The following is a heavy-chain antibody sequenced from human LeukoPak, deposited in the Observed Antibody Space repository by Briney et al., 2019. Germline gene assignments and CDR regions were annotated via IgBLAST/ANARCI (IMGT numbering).Heavy chain of an antibody. V-gene: IGHV3-7*01. CDR3: ARDYYGSGTSACIY. CDR2: IKQDGSEK. D-gene: IGHD3-10*01. J-gene: IGHJ4*02. Sequence: PGGSLRLSCAASGFTFSSYWMTWVRQAPGKGLEWVANIKQDGSEKHYVDSVKGRFTISRDNAENSLYLQMNSLRSEDTALYYCARDYYGSGTSACIYWGQGTLVTVSS. CDR1: GFTFSSYW.